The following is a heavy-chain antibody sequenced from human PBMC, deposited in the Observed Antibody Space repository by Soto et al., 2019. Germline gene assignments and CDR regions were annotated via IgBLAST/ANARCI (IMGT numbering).Heavy chain of an antibody. V-gene: IGHV3-66*01. D-gene: IGHD3-16*01. J-gene: IGHJ6*03. CDR3: ARVLRESSYFYMDV. CDR2: IYSDGST. Sequence: GGSLRLSCAASGFTVTSNYMSWVRQAPGKGLEWVSLIYSDGSTYYADSVKGRFTISRDSANNTLYLQMNSLRAEDTALFYCARVLRESSYFYMDVWGKGTTVTVSS. CDR1: GFTVTSNY.